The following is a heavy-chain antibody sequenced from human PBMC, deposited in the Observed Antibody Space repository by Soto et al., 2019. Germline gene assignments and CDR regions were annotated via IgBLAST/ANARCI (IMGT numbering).Heavy chain of an antibody. CDR3: ARDVDTAMVTGPGYYYGMDV. D-gene: IGHD5-18*01. V-gene: IGHV1-69*13. CDR1: GGTFSSYA. CDR2: IIPIFGTA. Sequence: GASVEVSCKASGGTFSSYASSWVRQAHGQGLEWMGGIIPIFGTANYAQKFQGRVTITADESTSTAYMELSSLRSEDTAVYYCARDVDTAMVTGPGYYYGMDVWGQGTTVTVSS. J-gene: IGHJ6*02.